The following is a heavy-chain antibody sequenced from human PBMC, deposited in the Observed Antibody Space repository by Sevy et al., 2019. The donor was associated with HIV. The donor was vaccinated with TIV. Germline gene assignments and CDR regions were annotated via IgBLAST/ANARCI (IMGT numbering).Heavy chain of an antibody. Sequence: GGSLRLSCAASGFTFSSYWMSWVRQAPGKGLEWVANIKQDGSEKYYVHSVKGRFTISRDNAKNSLYLQMNSLRAEDTAVYYCARDEAKGGYGGNSIISCDYWGQGTLVTVSS. CDR3: ARDEAKGGYGGNSIISCDY. CDR2: IKQDGSEK. V-gene: IGHV3-7*01. J-gene: IGHJ4*02. D-gene: IGHD4-17*01. CDR1: GFTFSSYW.